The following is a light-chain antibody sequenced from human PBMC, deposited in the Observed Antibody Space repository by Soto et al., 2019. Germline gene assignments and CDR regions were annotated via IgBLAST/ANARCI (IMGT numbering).Light chain of an antibody. J-gene: IGKJ3*01. Sequence: DIQMTQSPSSLSASVGDRVTITCQASHDISNYLNWYQHKPGKAPKLLIYGASNLETGVPSRFSGSGSVTDFTFTISSLQPEDIATYYCQYCDYLHLFGPGTTVDLK. CDR1: HDISNY. V-gene: IGKV1-33*01. CDR3: QYCDYLHL. CDR2: GAS.